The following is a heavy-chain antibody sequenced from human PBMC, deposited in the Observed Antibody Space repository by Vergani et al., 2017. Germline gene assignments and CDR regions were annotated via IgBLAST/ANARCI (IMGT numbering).Heavy chain of an antibody. Sequence: EVQLLESGGDLVQPGGSLRLSCAASGFTFNHYAMNWVRQAPGKGLEWVSGISGSGGSTYYAGSVKGRFTISRDSSKSTLYLQMNSLSAGDTAVYYCAKANPPISDYEYLYYYHAMDVWGQGTTVTVSS. CDR2: ISGSGGST. D-gene: IGHD5-12*01. CDR3: AKANPPISDYEYLYYYHAMDV. J-gene: IGHJ6*02. CDR1: GFTFNHYA. V-gene: IGHV3-23*01.